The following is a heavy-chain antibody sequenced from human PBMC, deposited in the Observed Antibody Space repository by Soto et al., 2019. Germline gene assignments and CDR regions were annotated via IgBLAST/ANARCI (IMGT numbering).Heavy chain of an antibody. D-gene: IGHD1-26*01. CDR2: ISGSGGST. J-gene: IGHJ4*02. CDR1: GFTFSSYA. Sequence: EVQLLESGGGLVQPGGSLRLSCAASGFTFSSYAMRWVRQAPVKGLEWVSAISGSGGSTYYADSVKGRFTISRDNSKSTQDLPMNSLRAEGTAVYYWARRGSGSYYDYGGQGTLVTVSS. V-gene: IGHV3-23*01. CDR3: ARRGSGSYYDY.